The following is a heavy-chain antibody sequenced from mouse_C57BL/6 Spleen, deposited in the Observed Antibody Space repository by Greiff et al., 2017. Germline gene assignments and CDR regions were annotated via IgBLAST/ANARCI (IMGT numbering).Heavy chain of an antibody. V-gene: IGHV3-6*01. J-gene: IGHJ1*03. CDR3: ARVSYYRDWYFDV. Sequence: EVQLQESGPGLVKPSPSLSLTCSVTGYSITSCYYWNWIRQFPGNKLEWMGYISYDGSNNYNPSLKNRSSITRDTSKNQFFLKLNSVTTEDTPTYYGARVSYYRDWYFDVWGTGTTVTVSS. CDR1: GYSITSCYY. CDR2: ISYDGSN. D-gene: IGHD2-14*01.